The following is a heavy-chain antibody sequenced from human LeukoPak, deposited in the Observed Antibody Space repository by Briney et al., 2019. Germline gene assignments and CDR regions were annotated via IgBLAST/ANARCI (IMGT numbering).Heavy chain of an antibody. J-gene: IGHJ4*02. CDR2: ISGSGGST. CDR1: GFTFSSYA. CDR3: AKAAPTAMVRGVMKPFDY. V-gene: IGHV3-23*01. Sequence: PGGSLRLSCAASGFTFSSYAMSWVRQAPGKGLEWVSAISGSGGSTYYADSVKGRFTISRDNSKNTLYLQMNSLRAEDTAVYYCAKAAPTAMVRGVMKPFDYWGQGTLVTVSS. D-gene: IGHD3-10*01.